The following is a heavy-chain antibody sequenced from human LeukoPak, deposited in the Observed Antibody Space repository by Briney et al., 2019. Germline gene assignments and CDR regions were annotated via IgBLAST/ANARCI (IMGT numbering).Heavy chain of an antibody. J-gene: IGHJ3*02. Sequence: PGGSLRLSCAASGLTVSSNYMSWVRQAPGKGLEWVSVIYSGGSTYYADSVKGRFTISRDNSKNTLYLQMNSLRAEDTAVYYCARRDGSGTPHDAFDIWGQGTMVTVSS. CDR2: IYSGGST. CDR3: ARRDGSGTPHDAFDI. D-gene: IGHD3-10*01. V-gene: IGHV3-66*04. CDR1: GLTVSSNY.